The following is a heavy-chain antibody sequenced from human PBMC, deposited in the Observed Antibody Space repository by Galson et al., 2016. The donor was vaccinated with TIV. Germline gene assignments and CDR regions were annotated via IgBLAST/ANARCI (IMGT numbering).Heavy chain of an antibody. CDR1: GLTFSTYD. V-gene: IGHV3-13*01. Sequence: SLRLSCADSGLTFSTYDMHWVRQATGKRLEWVSGIGTLGDTYYADSVKGRFTISRENATNSLYLHMNSLRAGDSAVYYCARGWPGIVGGRDAFDIWGQGTMVTVSS. J-gene: IGHJ3*02. D-gene: IGHD1-26*01. CDR3: ARGWPGIVGGRDAFDI. CDR2: IGTLGDT.